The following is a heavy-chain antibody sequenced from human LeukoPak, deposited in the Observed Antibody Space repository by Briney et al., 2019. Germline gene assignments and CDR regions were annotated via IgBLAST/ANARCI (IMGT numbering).Heavy chain of an antibody. V-gene: IGHV3-21*01. J-gene: IGHJ4*02. CDR1: GFTFSSYS. CDR3: ARDVETSGCYGYSGY. CDR2: ISSSSSYI. D-gene: IGHD6-19*01. Sequence: PGGSLRLSCAASGFTFSSYSMNWVRQAPGKGLEWVSSISSSSSYIYYADSVKGRFTISRDNAKNSLYLQMNSLRAEDTAVYYCARDVETSGCYGYSGYWGQGSLVTVSS.